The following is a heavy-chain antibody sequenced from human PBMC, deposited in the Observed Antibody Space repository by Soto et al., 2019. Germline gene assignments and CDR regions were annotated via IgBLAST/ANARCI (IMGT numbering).Heavy chain of an antibody. CDR1: GFTFSSYW. V-gene: IGHV3-7*01. J-gene: IGHJ3*02. D-gene: IGHD2-15*01. CDR2: IKQDGSEK. Sequence: PGGSLRLSCAASGFTFSSYWMSWVRQAPGKGLEWVANIKQDGSEKYYVDSVKGRSTISRDNAKNSLYLQMNSLRAEDTAVYYCARVRYCSGGSCRAGMDAFDIWGQGTMVTVSS. CDR3: ARVRYCSGGSCRAGMDAFDI.